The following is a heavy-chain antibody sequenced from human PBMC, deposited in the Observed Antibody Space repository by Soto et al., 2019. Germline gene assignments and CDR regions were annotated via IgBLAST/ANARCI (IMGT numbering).Heavy chain of an antibody. Sequence: QVQLVQSGAEVKKPGSSVKVSCKASGGTFSSYAISWVRQAPGQGLEWMGGIIPIFGTANYAPKFQGRVTITADESTSTAYVEMRSLRSEDTAVYYCARMATRYGYCSGGSCRTYYYYGMDVWGQGTTVTVSS. CDR2: IIPIFGTA. CDR1: GGTFSSYA. V-gene: IGHV1-69*01. D-gene: IGHD2-15*01. CDR3: ARMATRYGYCSGGSCRTYYYYGMDV. J-gene: IGHJ6*02.